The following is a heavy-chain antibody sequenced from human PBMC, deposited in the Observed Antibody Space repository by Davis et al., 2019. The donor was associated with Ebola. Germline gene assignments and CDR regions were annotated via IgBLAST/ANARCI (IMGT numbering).Heavy chain of an antibody. CDR3: ARGGGYCTGGVCTEIDY. Sequence: SETLSLTCTVSGGSISSYYWSWIRQPPGKGLEWIGYIYYSGSTNYNPSLKSRVTISVETSKNQFSLKLSSVTAADTAVYYCARGGGYCTGGVCTEIDYWGQGTLVTVSS. V-gene: IGHV4-59*01. J-gene: IGHJ4*02. D-gene: IGHD2-8*02. CDR2: IYYSGST. CDR1: GGSISSYY.